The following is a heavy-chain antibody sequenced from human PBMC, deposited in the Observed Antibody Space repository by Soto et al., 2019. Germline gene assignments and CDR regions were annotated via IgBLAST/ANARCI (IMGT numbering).Heavy chain of an antibody. CDR2: ISTTSSSI. CDR3: ARRGVAFDY. V-gene: IGHV3-48*02. Sequence: GGSLRLSCAASGFTFSSYSMNWVRQAPGKGLEWISYISTTSSSIYYADSVKGRFTISRDNAKNSLFLQMNSLRDEDTAVYYCARRGVAFDYWGQGALVTVSS. D-gene: IGHD3-10*01. CDR1: GFTFSSYS. J-gene: IGHJ4*02.